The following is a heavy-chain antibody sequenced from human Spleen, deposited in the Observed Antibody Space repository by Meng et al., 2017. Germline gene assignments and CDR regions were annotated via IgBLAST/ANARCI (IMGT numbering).Heavy chain of an antibody. J-gene: IGHJ4*02. CDR1: GYPFGSYG. V-gene: IGHV1-18*01. CDR2: FVNYVDT. D-gene: IGHD2-15*01. Sequence: QVHLLKSGPEVKKPGASGRVSCKASGYPFGSYGICWVRQAPGQGLEWMGWFVNYVDTYPAPKFQGRVTMTTDTHTNTAFMELRSLTSDDTAVYYCASGTPGRSYCDYWGQGTLVTVSS. CDR3: ASGTPGRSYCDY.